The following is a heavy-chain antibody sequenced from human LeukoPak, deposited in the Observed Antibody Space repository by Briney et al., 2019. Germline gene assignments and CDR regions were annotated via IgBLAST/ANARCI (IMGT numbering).Heavy chain of an antibody. J-gene: IGHJ4*02. D-gene: IGHD4-23*01. CDR2: IASDGSST. Sequence: GGSLRLSCAASGFTFRSNDMHWVRQAPGKGLVWVSRIASDGSSTTYADSVKGRFSISRDNAKNTLYLQMNSLRVEDTAVYYCARGRPHGNDYWGQGTLVTVSS. V-gene: IGHV3-74*01. CDR1: GFTFRSND. CDR3: ARGRPHGNDY.